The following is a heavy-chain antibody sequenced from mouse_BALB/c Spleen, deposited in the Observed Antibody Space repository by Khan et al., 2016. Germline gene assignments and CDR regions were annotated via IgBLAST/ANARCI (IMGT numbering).Heavy chain of an antibody. J-gene: IGHJ2*01. Sequence: EVELVESGGGLVKPGGSLKLSCAASGFTFSSYAMYWVRQTPEKRLEWVASISSGSSSFYPDILKDRFTISSDHAMNILYLQLSSQRSEDTAMYYCASNVYYFDYWGQGTTLTVSS. V-gene: IGHV5-6-5*01. CDR1: GFTFSSYA. CDR3: ASNVYYFDY. CDR2: ISSGSSS.